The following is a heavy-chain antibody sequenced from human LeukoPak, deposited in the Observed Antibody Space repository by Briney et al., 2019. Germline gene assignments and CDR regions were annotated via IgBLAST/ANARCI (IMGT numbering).Heavy chain of an antibody. CDR3: ARANGGGLDY. CDR1: GYTFSTYY. V-gene: IGHV1-46*01. Sequence: ASVKVSCKPSGYTFSTYYMHWVRQAPGQWLEWLGIIHPTDGSTSYTQKIQGRVTMTRDTATGTVYLELSSLRSEDTAVYWCARANGGGLDYWGQGTLITVSS. CDR2: IHPTDGST. J-gene: IGHJ4*02. D-gene: IGHD3-10*01.